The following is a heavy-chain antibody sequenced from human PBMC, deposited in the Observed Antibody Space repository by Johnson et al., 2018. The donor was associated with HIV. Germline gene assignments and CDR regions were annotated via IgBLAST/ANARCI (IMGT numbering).Heavy chain of an antibody. V-gene: IGHV3-20*01. CDR1: EFTFSSNY. CDR3: AKDRGTGIARDAFDM. J-gene: IGHJ3*02. CDR2: ISWNSGSI. D-gene: IGHD6-13*01. Sequence: VQLVESGGGVVQPGGSLRLSCAASEFTFSSNYMSWVRQAPGKGLEWVSGISWNSGSIGYADSVKGRFTISRDNAKNSLYLQMNSLTAEDTALSHCAKDRGTGIARDAFDMWGQGTMVTVSS.